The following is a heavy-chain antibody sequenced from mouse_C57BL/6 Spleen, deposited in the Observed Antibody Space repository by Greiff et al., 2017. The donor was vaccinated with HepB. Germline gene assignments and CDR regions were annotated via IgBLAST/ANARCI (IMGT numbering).Heavy chain of an antibody. CDR3: AKDYDYGAMDY. CDR2: INPKNGGT. V-gene: IGHV1-26*01. CDR1: GYTFTDYY. J-gene: IGHJ4*01. Sequence: EVQLQQSGPELVKPGASVKISCKASGYTFTDYYMNWVKQSHGKSLEWIGDINPKNGGTSYNQKFKGKATLTVDKSSSTAYRDLRSLTSEDSAVYYCAKDYDYGAMDYWGQGTSVTVSS. D-gene: IGHD2-4*01.